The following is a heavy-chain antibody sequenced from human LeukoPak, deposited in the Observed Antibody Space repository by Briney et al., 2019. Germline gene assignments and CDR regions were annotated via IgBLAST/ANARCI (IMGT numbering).Heavy chain of an antibody. D-gene: IGHD6-19*01. V-gene: IGHV3-9*01. CDR2: ISWNSGTI. Sequence: GGSLRLSCAASGFTFDDYAMHWVRQAPGKGLEWVSGISWNSGTIGYGDSVKGRFTISRGNAKNSLYLQMNSLRAEDTALYYCAKGILRYSIGWSLFDYWGQGTLVTVSS. J-gene: IGHJ4*02. CDR1: GFTFDDYA. CDR3: AKGILRYSIGWSLFDY.